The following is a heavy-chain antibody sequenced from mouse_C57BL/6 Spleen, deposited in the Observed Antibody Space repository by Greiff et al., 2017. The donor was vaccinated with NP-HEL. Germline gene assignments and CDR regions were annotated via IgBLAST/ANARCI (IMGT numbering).Heavy chain of an antibody. CDR1: GYAFSSSW. V-gene: IGHV1-82*01. D-gene: IGHD3-2*02. CDR3: VRVDSSGYFEC. CDR2: IYPGDGDT. Sequence: QVQLQQSGPELVKPGASVKISCKASGYAFSSSWMNWVKQRPGKGLEWIGRIYPGDGDTNYNGKFKGKATLTADKSSSTAYMQLSSLTSEDSAVYFCVRVDSSGYFECRGQGTTLTVS. J-gene: IGHJ2*01.